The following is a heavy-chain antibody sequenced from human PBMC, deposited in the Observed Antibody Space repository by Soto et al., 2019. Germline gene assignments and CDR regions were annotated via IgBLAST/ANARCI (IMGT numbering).Heavy chain of an antibody. CDR2: ISYGGINN. D-gene: IGHD4-4*01. J-gene: IGHJ4*02. V-gene: IGHV3-30-3*01. CDR3: ARTTVVSGTPDFDY. Sequence: QVQLVESGGGVVQAGRSLRLSCAASGFTFSNFPMHWVRQAPGKGLEWVAVISYGGINNYYADSVKGRFTISRDDFKNTVFLQMNGLRPEYTAVYFCARTTVVSGTPDFDYWGQGTLVTVSS. CDR1: GFTFSNFP.